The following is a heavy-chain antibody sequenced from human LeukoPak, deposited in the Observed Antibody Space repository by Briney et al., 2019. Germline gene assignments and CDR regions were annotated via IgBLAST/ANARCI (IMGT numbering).Heavy chain of an antibody. J-gene: IGHJ4*02. CDR3: ARGNIAAAGIHY. CDR2: INGDGSST. Sequence: TGGSLRLSCAASGFTFSSYWMPWVRQAPGKGLVWVSRINGDGSSTTYVDSVMGRFTISRDNAKNTLYLQMNSVRAEDTAVYYCARGNIAAAGIHYWGQGTLVIVSS. D-gene: IGHD6-13*01. CDR1: GFTFSSYW. V-gene: IGHV3-74*01.